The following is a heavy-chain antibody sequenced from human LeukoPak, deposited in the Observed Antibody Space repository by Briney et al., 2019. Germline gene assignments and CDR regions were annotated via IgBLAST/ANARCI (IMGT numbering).Heavy chain of an antibody. J-gene: IGHJ4*02. CDR3: GKGASFNGWPVVDY. D-gene: IGHD6-19*01. CDR1: GFTFSSYS. V-gene: IGHV3-21*01. Sequence: PGGSLRLSCAASGFTFSSYSMNWVRQAPGKGLEWVSSISSSSSYIYYADSVKGRFTISRDNAKNSLYLQMNSLRAEDTAVYYCGKGASFNGWPVVDYWGQGTLVTVSS. CDR2: ISSSSSYI.